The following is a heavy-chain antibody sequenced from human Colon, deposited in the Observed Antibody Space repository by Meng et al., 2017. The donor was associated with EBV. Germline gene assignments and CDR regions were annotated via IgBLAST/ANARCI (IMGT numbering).Heavy chain of an antibody. CDR2: QCHADDT. CDR3: ARHTFSGNPGGIDS. V-gene: IGHV4-39*01. D-gene: IGHD4-23*01. CDR1: GGPISRTGTC. J-gene: IGHJ4*02. Sequence: HLEQGESVLGRVRPSETLSLTCTVLGGPISRTGTCGGWIRQSPGKGLEWIGSQCHADDTYYNPSLMGRVTISVDTSKNQVSLKLTSVTAADTSIYYCARHTFSGNPGGIDSWGQGILVTVSS.